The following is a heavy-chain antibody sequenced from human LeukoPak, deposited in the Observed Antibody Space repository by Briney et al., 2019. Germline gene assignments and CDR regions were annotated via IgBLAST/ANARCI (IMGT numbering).Heavy chain of an antibody. D-gene: IGHD3-10*01. CDR1: GYTFTSYG. Sequence: GASVKVSCKASGYTFTSYGISWVRQAPGQGLEWMGWISAYNGNTNYAQKLQGRVTTTTDTSTSTAYLELSSLRSEDTAVYYCARRFSGSGSPITYWGQGTLVTVSS. J-gene: IGHJ4*02. V-gene: IGHV1-18*01. CDR3: ARRFSGSGSPITY. CDR2: ISAYNGNT.